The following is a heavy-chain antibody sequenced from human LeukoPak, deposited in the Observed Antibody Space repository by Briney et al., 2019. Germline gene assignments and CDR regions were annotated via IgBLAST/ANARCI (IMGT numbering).Heavy chain of an antibody. D-gene: IGHD3-22*01. CDR1: GFTFSSYE. V-gene: IGHV3-48*03. Sequence: GGSLRLSCAASGFTFSSYEMNWVRQAPGKGLEWVSYISSSGSIIYYADSVKGRFTISRDNSKNTLYLQMNSLRAEDTAVYYCAKDGYDRAFDIWGQGTMVTVSS. CDR3: AKDGYDRAFDI. CDR2: ISSSGSII. J-gene: IGHJ3*02.